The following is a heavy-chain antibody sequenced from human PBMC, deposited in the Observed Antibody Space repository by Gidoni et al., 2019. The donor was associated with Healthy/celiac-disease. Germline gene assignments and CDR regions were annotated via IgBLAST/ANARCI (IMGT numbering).Heavy chain of an antibody. CDR2: ISYDGSNK. J-gene: IGHJ4*02. CDR1: GFTFSSYG. D-gene: IGHD3-22*01. V-gene: IGHV3-30*18. CDR3: AKDGATYYYDSSGYYGGTFDY. Sequence: QVQLVESGGGVVQPGRSLRLSCAASGFTFSSYGLPWVRQAPGKGLEWVAVISYDGSNKYYADSVKGRFTISRDNSKNTLYLQMNSLRAEDTAVYYCAKDGATYYYDSSGYYGGTFDYRGQGTLVTVSS.